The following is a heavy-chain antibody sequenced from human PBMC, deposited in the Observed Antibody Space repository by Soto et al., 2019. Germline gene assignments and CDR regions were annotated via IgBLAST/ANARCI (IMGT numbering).Heavy chain of an antibody. CDR3: ARWGDDILTRPHWFHP. D-gene: IGHD3-9*01. J-gene: IGHJ5*02. CDR2: IYYSGST. V-gene: IGHV4-59*01. Sequence: PSETLSLTCTVSGGSISSYFWSWIRQPPGKGLEWIGYIYYSGSTNYNPSLKSRVTISVDTSKNQFSLKLSSVTAADTAVYYCARWGDDILTRPHWFHPWGQGTLVTVSS. CDR1: GGSISSYF.